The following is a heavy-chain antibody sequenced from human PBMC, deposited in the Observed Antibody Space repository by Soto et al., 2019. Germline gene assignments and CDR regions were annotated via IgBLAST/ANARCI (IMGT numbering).Heavy chain of an antibody. CDR2: INPNSGGT. D-gene: IGHD2-2*01. CDR3: ARGDIVVVPAADRYYYYYGMDV. V-gene: IGHV1-2*02. J-gene: IGHJ6*02. CDR1: GYTFTGYY. Sequence: ASVKVSCKASGYTFTGYYMHWVRQAPGQGLEWMGWINPNSGGTSYAQKFQGRVTMTRDTSISTAYMELSRLRSDDTAVYYCARGDIVVVPAADRYYYYYGMDVWGQGTTVTVSS.